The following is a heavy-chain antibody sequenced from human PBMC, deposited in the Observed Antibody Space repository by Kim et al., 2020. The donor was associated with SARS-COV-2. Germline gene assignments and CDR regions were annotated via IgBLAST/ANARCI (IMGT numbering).Heavy chain of an antibody. CDR2: ISAYNGNT. Sequence: ASVKVSCKASGYTFTSYGISWVRQAPGQGLEWMGWISAYNGNTNYAQKLQGRVTMTTDTSTSTAYMELRSLRSDDTAVYYCARECSSYGSGSYISYYYYYYGMDVWGQGTTVTVSS. V-gene: IGHV1-18*01. J-gene: IGHJ6*02. CDR3: ARECSSYGSGSYISYYYYYYGMDV. D-gene: IGHD3-10*01. CDR1: GYTFTSYG.